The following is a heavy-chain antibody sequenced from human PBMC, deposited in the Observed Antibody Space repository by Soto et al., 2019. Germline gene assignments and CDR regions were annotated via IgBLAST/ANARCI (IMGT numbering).Heavy chain of an antibody. V-gene: IGHV3-30*14. D-gene: IGHD3-22*01. CDR1: GFTFSSYA. Sequence: GGFLRLSCAASGFTFSSYAMHWVRQTPGKGLEWVAVISYNESNKYSADSVKGRFTISRDNSKNTLYLQINSLRDEDTAVYYCARGEDYYDSSGHAFDIWGQGTMVTVSS. CDR2: ISYNESNK. CDR3: ARGEDYYDSSGHAFDI. J-gene: IGHJ3*02.